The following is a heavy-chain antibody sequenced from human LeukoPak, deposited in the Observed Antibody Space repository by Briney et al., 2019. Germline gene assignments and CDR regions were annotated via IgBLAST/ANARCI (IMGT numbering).Heavy chain of an antibody. CDR1: GYTFTGYW. CDR2: ISPSGGST. V-gene: IGHV1-46*01. Sequence: GASVKVSCKAFGYTFTGYWMHWVRQAPGQGPEWMGVISPSGGSTIYAQKFQGRVTVTRDMSTSTVYMELSSLRSEDTAVYYCARQITMIAVPPVPDGDFDYWGQGTLVTVSS. CDR3: ARQITMIAVPPVPDGDFDY. D-gene: IGHD3-22*01. J-gene: IGHJ4*02.